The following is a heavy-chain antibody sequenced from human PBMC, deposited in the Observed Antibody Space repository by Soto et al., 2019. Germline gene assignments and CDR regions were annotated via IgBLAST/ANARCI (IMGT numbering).Heavy chain of an antibody. D-gene: IGHD1-26*01. CDR2: IIPMFGTA. CDR1: GDTFSTYA. Sequence: QVQLVQSGAEVKKPGSSVKVSCKASGDTFSTYAITWVRQAPGQGLEWMGGIIPMFGTANYAQKFRGRVTVTADESTSPAHMELSSLRSEDTAVYYCARGWETVGTTTPFAYWGQGTLVTVSS. V-gene: IGHV1-69*01. CDR3: ARGWETVGTTTPFAY. J-gene: IGHJ4*02.